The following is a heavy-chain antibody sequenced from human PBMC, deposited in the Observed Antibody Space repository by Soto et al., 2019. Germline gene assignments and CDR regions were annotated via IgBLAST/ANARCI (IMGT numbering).Heavy chain of an antibody. CDR1: GYTFTSYA. CDR3: AGTPGIAVADY. D-gene: IGHD6-19*01. J-gene: IGHJ4*02. CDR2: INAGNGNT. V-gene: IGHV1-3*01. Sequence: QVQLVQSGAEVKKPGASVKVSCKASGYTFTSYAMHWVSQAPGQRLEWMGWINAGNGNTKYSQKFQGRVTITRDTTASTAYMELSSMRYEDTAVYYCAGTPGIAVADYWGQGTLVTVSS.